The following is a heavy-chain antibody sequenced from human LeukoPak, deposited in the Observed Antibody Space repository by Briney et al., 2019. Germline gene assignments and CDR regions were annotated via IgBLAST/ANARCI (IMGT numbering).Heavy chain of an antibody. CDR2: FSGSGDTT. Sequence: QTGGSLRLSCAASGFTFSSYAMNWVRQAPGKGLEWVSTFSGSGDTTYYVDSVKGRFAISTDNSKNTLYLQMDSLRAEDTAVYYFAKSYSRGWFGLFFDSWGQGTRVSVSS. D-gene: IGHD6-19*01. J-gene: IGHJ4*02. CDR3: AKSYSRGWFGLFFDS. V-gene: IGHV3-23*01. CDR1: GFTFSSYA.